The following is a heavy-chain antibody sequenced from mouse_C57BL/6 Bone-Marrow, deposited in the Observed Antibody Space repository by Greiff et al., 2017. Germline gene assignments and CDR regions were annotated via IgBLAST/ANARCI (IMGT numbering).Heavy chain of an antibody. Sequence: QVQLQQPGAELVKPGASVKMSCKASGYTFTSYWITWVKQRPGQGLEWIGDIYPGSGSTNYNEKFKSKATLTVDTSSSTAYMQLSSLTSEDSAVYYCARYDGYYWYFDGWGTGTTVTVSS. D-gene: IGHD2-3*01. CDR1: GYTFTSYW. V-gene: IGHV1-55*01. J-gene: IGHJ1*03. CDR3: ARYDGYYWYFDG. CDR2: IYPGSGST.